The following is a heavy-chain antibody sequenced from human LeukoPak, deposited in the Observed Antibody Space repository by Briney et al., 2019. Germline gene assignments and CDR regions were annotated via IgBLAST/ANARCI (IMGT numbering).Heavy chain of an antibody. CDR3: AREGGDPRWLDP. CDR1: GGSITSYY. J-gene: IGHJ5*02. V-gene: IGHV4-59*12. D-gene: IGHD6-25*01. CDR2: IHYSGST. Sequence: SETLSLTCTVSGGSITSYYWSWIRQPPGKGLEWIGHIHYSGSTSYNSSFNSRVSISVDTSKNQFSLNLTSVTAADTAVYSCAREGGDPRWLDPWGQGTLVTVSS.